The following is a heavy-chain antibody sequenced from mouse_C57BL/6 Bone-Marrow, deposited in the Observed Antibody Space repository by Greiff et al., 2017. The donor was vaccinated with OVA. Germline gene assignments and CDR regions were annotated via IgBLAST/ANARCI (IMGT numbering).Heavy chain of an antibody. CDR2: IDPSDSYT. V-gene: IGHV1-69*01. Sequence: VQLQQPGAELVMPGASVKLSCKASGYTFTSYWMHWVKQRPGQGLEWIGEIDPSDSYTNYNQKFKGKSTLTVDKSSSTAYMQLSSLTSEDSAVYYCARTDGYYDWYFDVWGTGTTVTVSS. CDR1: GYTFTSYW. D-gene: IGHD2-3*01. J-gene: IGHJ1*03. CDR3: ARTDGYYDWYFDV.